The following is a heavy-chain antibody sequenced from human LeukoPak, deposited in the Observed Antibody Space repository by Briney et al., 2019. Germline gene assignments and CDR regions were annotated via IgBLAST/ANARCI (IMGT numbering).Heavy chain of an antibody. CDR2: ISYDGSNK. V-gene: IGHV3-30-3*01. J-gene: IGHJ6*02. Sequence: GRSLRLSCAASGFTFSSYAMHWVRQAPGKGLEWVAVISYDGSNKYYADSVKGRFTISRDNSKNTLYLQMNSLRAEDTAVYYCARDWGNYYYGMDVWGQGTTVTVSS. CDR1: GFTFSSYA. D-gene: IGHD3-16*01. CDR3: ARDWGNYYYGMDV.